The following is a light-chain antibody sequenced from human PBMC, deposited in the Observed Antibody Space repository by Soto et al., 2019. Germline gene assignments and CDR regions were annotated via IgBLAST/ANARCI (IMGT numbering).Light chain of an antibody. CDR1: QSISNC. V-gene: IGKV1-5*01. J-gene: IGKJ1*01. CDR3: QQYNSYS. Sequence: IQMTQSPSTLTASXGERVNLTCRASQSISNCLAWYQENPGTAXRVLIYHASNLQSGLPSRFSGSVSGTECTLTLSSLQPDDFATDYCQQYNSYSFGQGTKVDIK. CDR2: HAS.